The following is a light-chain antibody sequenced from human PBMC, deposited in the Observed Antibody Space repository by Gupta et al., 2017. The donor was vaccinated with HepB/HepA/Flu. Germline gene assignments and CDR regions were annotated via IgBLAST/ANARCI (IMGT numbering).Light chain of an antibody. V-gene: IGKV3-20*01. CDR2: GTS. Sequence: EIVLTQSPGTLSLSPGERATLSCRASQSVSSSYLAWYQQKPGQAPRLLIYGTSSRASGIPDRFSGSGSGTVFILTISRLEPEDFAVYYCQQFGGSPPYTFGQGTKLEIK. CDR3: QQFGGSPPYT. CDR1: QSVSSSY. J-gene: IGKJ2*01.